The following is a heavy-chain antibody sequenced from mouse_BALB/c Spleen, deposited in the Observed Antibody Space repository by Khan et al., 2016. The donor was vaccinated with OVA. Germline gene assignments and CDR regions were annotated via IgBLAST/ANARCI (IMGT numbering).Heavy chain of an antibody. CDR3: ASDWGTGTAFDY. CDR1: GFSLTDYS. CDR2: IWGDGST. V-gene: IGHV2-6-7*01. J-gene: IGHJ2*01. Sequence: QVQLKESGPGLVAPSQSLSITCTVSGFSLTDYSVNWVRQPPGKGLEWLGLIWGDGSTDYNSALKSRLSISKDNSKSQVFLKMNSLQTDDTARYXCASDWGTGTAFDYWGQGTTLTVSS. D-gene: IGHD4-1*01.